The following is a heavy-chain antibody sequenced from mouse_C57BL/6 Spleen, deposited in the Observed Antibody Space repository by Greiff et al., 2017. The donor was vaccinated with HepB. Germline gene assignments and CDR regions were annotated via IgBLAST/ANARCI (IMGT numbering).Heavy chain of an antibody. CDR3: ASQDDGCPYYGMDY. CDR2: IHPSDSDT. Sequence: VQLQQPGAELVKPGASVKVSCKASGYTFTSYWMHWVKQRPGQGLEWIGRIHPSDSDTNYNQKFKGKATLTVDKSSSTAYMQLSSLTSEDSAVFYCASQDDGCPYYGMDYWGQGTSVTVSS. V-gene: IGHV1-74*01. CDR1: GYTFTSYW. D-gene: IGHD1-1*01. J-gene: IGHJ4*01.